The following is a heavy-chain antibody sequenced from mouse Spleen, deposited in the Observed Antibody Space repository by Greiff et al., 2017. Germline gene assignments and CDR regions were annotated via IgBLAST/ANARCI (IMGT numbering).Heavy chain of an antibody. V-gene: IGHV1-15*01. D-gene: IGHD1-1*01. J-gene: IGHJ4*01. CDR2: IDPETGGT. CDR3: TRWHYGSGYFYAMDY. Sequence: VQLQQSGAELVRPGASVTLSCKASGYTFTDYEMHWVKQTPVHGLEWIGAIDPETGGTAYNQKFKGKAILTADKSSSTAYMELRSLTSEDSAVYYCTRWHYGSGYFYAMDYWGQGTSVTVSS. CDR1: GYTFTDYE.